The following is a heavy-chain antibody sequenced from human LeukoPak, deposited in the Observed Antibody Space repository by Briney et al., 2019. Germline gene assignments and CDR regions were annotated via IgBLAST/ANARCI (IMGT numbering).Heavy chain of an antibody. J-gene: IGHJ6*03. CDR1: GFTFSDYY. Sequence: GGSLRLSCAASGFTFSDYYMSWICQAPGKGLEWVSYISSSGSTIYYADSVKGRFTISRDNAKNSLYLQMNSLRAEDTAVYYCARRVVPAAISHYYYMDVWGKGTTVTISS. V-gene: IGHV3-11*01. D-gene: IGHD2-2*01. CDR3: ARRVVPAAISHYYYMDV. CDR2: ISSSGSTI.